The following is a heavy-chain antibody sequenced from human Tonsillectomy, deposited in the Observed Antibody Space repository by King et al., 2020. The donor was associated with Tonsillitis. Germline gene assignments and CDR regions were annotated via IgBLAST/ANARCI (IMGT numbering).Heavy chain of an antibody. D-gene: IGHD3-3*01. Sequence: VQLVESGAEVKKPGASVKVSCKASGYSFTGNYIHWVRQAPGQGLEWMGWINPNSGATNYAPKFQGRVTMTRDTSISTAYMELNRLTFDDTAVYFCARIGAKWSETGHALDPWGQGTLVTVSS. V-gene: IGHV1-2*02. J-gene: IGHJ5*02. CDR3: ARIGAKWSETGHALDP. CDR2: INPNSGAT. CDR1: GYSFTGNY.